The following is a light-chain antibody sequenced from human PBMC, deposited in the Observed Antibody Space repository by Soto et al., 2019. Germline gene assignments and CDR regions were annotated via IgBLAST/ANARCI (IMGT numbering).Light chain of an antibody. CDR2: GAS. CDR3: QQYNNWPQT. CDR1: QSVSSN. J-gene: IGKJ1*01. V-gene: IGKV3-15*01. Sequence: EIVFTQSPATLSLSPAETSTLSCRASQSVSSNLAWYQQKPGQAPRLLIYGASTRATGIPARFSGSGSGTEFTLTISSLQSEDFAVYYCQQYNNWPQTFGQGTKVDIK.